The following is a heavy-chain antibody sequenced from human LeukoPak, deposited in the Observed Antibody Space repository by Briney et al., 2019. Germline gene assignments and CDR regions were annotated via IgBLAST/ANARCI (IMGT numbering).Heavy chain of an antibody. Sequence: PGRSLRLSCAASGFTFSSYGMHWVRQAPGKGLEWVAVIWYDGSNKYYADSVKGRFTISRDNSKNTLYLQMNSLRAEDTAIYYCARDAGNSGYGCDLWGQGTLVTVSS. CDR1: GFTFSSYG. CDR2: IWYDGSNK. J-gene: IGHJ5*02. D-gene: IGHD5-12*01. CDR3: ARDAGNSGYGCDL. V-gene: IGHV3-33*01.